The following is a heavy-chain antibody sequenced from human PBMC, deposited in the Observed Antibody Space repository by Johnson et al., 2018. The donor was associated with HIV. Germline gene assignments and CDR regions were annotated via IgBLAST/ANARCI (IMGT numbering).Heavy chain of an antibody. CDR3: ARDLAGTERGNAFDI. V-gene: IGHV3-15*01. Sequence: VQLVESGGGLVKPGGSLRLSCAASGFTFSNAWMSWVRQAPGKGLEWVGRIKSKTDGGTKDYAAPVKGRFTISRDDSKNTLYLQMNSLRAEDTAVYYCARDLAGTERGNAFDIWGQGTMVTVSS. CDR1: GFTFSNAW. D-gene: IGHD1-1*01. J-gene: IGHJ3*02. CDR2: IKSKTDGGTK.